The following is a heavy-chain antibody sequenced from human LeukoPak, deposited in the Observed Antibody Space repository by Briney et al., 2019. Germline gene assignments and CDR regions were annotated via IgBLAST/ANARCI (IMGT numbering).Heavy chain of an antibody. CDR1: GGSISPYF. CDR3: ARVGGSGNQGWAFDI. CDR2: ISSTGNT. Sequence: TSETLSLTCTVSGGSISPYFWSWIRQPAGKGLEYLGRISSTGNTNYNPSLRSRVTMSVDTSKNQFSLNLRSVTAADTAVYYCARVGGSGNQGWAFDIWGQGTMVTVSS. D-gene: IGHD1-26*01. J-gene: IGHJ3*02. V-gene: IGHV4-4*07.